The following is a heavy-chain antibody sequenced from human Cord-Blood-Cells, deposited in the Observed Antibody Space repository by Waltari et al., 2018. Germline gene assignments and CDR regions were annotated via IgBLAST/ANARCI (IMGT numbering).Heavy chain of an antibody. J-gene: IGHJ4*02. CDR3: AILRPNWGSNYFDY. CDR2: MNPNSGNT. CDR1: GYTFTSYD. V-gene: IGHV1-8*01. D-gene: IGHD7-27*01. Sequence: QVQLVQSGAEVKKPGASVKVSCKASGYTFTSYDINWVRQATGQGLEWMGWMNPNSGNTGYAQKVQGRVTMTRNTSISTAYMELSSLRSEDTAVYYCAILRPNWGSNYFDYWGQGTLVTVSS.